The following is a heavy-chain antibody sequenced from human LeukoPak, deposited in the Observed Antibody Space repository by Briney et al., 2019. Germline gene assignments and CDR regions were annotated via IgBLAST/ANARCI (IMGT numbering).Heavy chain of an antibody. D-gene: IGHD3-10*01. CDR1: GFTFDDYG. Sequence: PGGSLRLSCAASGFTFDDYGMSWVRQAPGKGLEWVANIKQDGSEKYYVDSVKGRFTISRDNAKNSLYLQMNSLRAEDTAVYYCARGAGDYWGQGTLVTVSS. J-gene: IGHJ4*02. V-gene: IGHV3-7*01. CDR2: IKQDGSEK. CDR3: ARGAGDY.